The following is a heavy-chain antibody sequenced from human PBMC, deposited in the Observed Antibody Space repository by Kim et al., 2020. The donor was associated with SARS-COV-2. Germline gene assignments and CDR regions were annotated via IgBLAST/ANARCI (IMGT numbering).Heavy chain of an antibody. Sequence: TRYSPSFQGQDTISADKSITTAYLQWSSLKASDTAMYYCAGRGGDSEWFDPWGQGTLVTVSS. CDR3: AGRGGDSEWFDP. J-gene: IGHJ5*02. V-gene: IGHV5-51*01. D-gene: IGHD4-17*01. CDR2: T.